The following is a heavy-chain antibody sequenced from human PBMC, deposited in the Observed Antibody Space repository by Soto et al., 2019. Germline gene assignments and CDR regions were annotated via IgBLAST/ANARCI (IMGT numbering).Heavy chain of an antibody. D-gene: IGHD6-19*01. CDR1: GFTFSDYG. J-gene: IGHJ2*01. Sequence: GGSLRLSCEVSGFTFSDYGMHWVRQAPGKGLEWVAVISDDGNNQYYPDSLRGRFTISRDNSRNTLFLQMNSLRVEDTAVYYCVKPSGWY. CDR3: VKPSGWY. V-gene: IGHV3-30*18. CDR2: ISDDGNNQ.